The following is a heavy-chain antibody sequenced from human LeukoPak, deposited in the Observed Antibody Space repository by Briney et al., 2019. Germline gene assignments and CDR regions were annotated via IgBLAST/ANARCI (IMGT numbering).Heavy chain of an antibody. D-gene: IGHD1-26*01. CDR2: ISYDGSNK. V-gene: IGHV3-30*18. CDR1: GFTFSSYG. Sequence: GGSLRLSCAASGFTFSSYGMHWVRQAPGKGLEWVAVISYDGSNKYYADSVKGRFTISRDNSKNTPYLQMNSLRAEDTAVYYCAKDHSGSRRGGAFDIWGQGTMVTVSS. J-gene: IGHJ3*02. CDR3: AKDHSGSRRGGAFDI.